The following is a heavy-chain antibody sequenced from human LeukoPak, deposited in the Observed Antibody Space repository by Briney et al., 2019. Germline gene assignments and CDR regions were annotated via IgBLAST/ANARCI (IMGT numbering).Heavy chain of an antibody. Sequence: GGSLRLSCAASGFTFSSYWMSWVRQAPGKGLEWVANIKQDGCEEYYVDSVKGRFTISRDNAKNSLFLQMNSLRAEDTAVYYCARDREIWLPHNWFDPWGQGTLVTVSS. V-gene: IGHV3-7*01. CDR3: ARDREIWLPHNWFDP. CDR1: GFTFSSYW. CDR2: IKQDGCEE. D-gene: IGHD5-24*01. J-gene: IGHJ5*02.